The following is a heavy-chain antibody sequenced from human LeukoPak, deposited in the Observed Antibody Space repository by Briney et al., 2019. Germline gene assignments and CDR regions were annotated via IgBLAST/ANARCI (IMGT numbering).Heavy chain of an antibody. D-gene: IGHD2/OR15-2a*01. J-gene: IGHJ4*02. Sequence: GASVTVSCKASGSTFTFNYLHWRRQAPGQGLGCVGWIKPDSGATNFAQNFQGKVTMTSDMYINTAYMELSSVTSGATAMYYCARDREYDLDYWGQGTLVTVSA. V-gene: IGHV1-2*02. CDR1: GSTFTFNY. CDR3: ARDREYDLDY. CDR2: IKPDSGAT.